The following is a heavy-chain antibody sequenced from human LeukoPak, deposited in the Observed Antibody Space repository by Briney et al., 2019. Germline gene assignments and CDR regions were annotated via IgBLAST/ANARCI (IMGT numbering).Heavy chain of an antibody. CDR2: IFPSGGEI. Sequence: PGGSLRLSCAASGFSFSTSAMTWVRQAPGKGLEWVSSIFPSGGEIHYADSVRGRFTISRDNSKSILSLQMNSLRAEDTAIYYCATYGQVLLPFESWGQGTLVTVSS. CDR3: ATYGQVLLPFES. D-gene: IGHD5-18*01. CDR1: GFSFSTSA. V-gene: IGHV3-23*01. J-gene: IGHJ4*02.